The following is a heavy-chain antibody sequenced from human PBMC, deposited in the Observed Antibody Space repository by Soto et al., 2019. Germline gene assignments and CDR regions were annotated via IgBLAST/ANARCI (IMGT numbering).Heavy chain of an antibody. J-gene: IGHJ6*02. CDR3: ARDGSYYYGSGRGYYYYGMDV. Sequence: GSVKVSCKASGYTFTSYYMHWVRQAPGQGLEWMGIINPSGGSTSYAQKFQGRVTMTRDTSTSTVYMELSSLRSEDAAVYYCARDGSYYYGSGRGYYYYGMDVWGQGTTVTVSS. CDR2: INPSGGST. CDR1: GYTFTSYY. V-gene: IGHV1-46*03. D-gene: IGHD3-10*01.